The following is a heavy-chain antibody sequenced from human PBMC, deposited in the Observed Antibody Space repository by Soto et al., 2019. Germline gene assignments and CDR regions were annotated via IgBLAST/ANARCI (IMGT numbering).Heavy chain of an antibody. CDR1: GGTFSSYT. D-gene: IGHD3-22*01. Sequence: GASVKVSCKASGGTFSSYTISWVRQAPGQGLEWMGRIIPILGIANYAQKFQGRVTITADKSTSTAYMELSSLRSEDTAVYYCARDGRFGCCGYSSESNAFDRWGQGTQVTVSS. CDR2: IIPILGIA. V-gene: IGHV1-69*04. J-gene: IGHJ4*02. CDR3: ARDGRFGCCGYSSESNAFDR.